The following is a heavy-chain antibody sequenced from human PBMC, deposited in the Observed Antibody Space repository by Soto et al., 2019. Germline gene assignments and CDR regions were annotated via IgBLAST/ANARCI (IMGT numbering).Heavy chain of an antibody. CDR2: INPNSGGT. V-gene: IGHV1-2*02. CDR1: GYTFTGYY. CDR3: ARSLIVYYYYGMDV. Sequence: GASVKVSCKASGYTFTGYYMHWVRQAPGQRLEWMGWINPNSGGTNYAQKFQGRVTMTRDTSISTAYMELSRLRSDDTAVYCCARSLIVYYYYGMDVWGQGTTVTVSS. D-gene: IGHD1-26*01. J-gene: IGHJ6*02.